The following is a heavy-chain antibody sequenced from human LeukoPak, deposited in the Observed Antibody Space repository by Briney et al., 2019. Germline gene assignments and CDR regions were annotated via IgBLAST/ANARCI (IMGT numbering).Heavy chain of an antibody. CDR3: ARTENRGNSGFDY. Sequence: PSQTLSLTCTVSGGSISSGDFYWSWLRQPPGKGLEWIGYIYYSGSTYYNPSLKSRVTISLDTSQNQFSLRLSSVTAADTAIYFCARTENRGNSGFDYWGQGTLVTASS. V-gene: IGHV4-30-4*01. CDR2: IYYSGST. D-gene: IGHD1-1*01. CDR1: GGSISSGDFY. J-gene: IGHJ4*02.